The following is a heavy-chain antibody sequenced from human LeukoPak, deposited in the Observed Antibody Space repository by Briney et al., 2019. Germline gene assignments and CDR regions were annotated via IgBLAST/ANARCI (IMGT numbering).Heavy chain of an antibody. CDR2: INHSGST. D-gene: IGHD1-26*01. CDR3: ARDRDSGSYHNQFDY. V-gene: IGHV4-34*01. J-gene: IGHJ4*02. CDR1: GGSFSGYY. Sequence: PSETLSLTCAVYGGSFSGYYWSWIRQPPGKGLEWIGDINHSGSTNYNPSLKSRVTISVDTSKNQFSLKLSSVTAADTAVYYCARDRDSGSYHNQFDYWGQGTLVTVSS.